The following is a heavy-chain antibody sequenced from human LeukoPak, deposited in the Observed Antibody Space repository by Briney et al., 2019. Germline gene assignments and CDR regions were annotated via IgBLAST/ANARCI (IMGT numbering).Heavy chain of an antibody. V-gene: IGHV3-7*03. CDR3: AKDPLWFGELLFGIDP. CDR1: GFTFSSYW. D-gene: IGHD3-10*01. CDR2: IKQDGSEK. J-gene: IGHJ5*02. Sequence: PGGSLRLSCAASGFTFSSYWMNWVRQAPGKGLEWVANIKQDGSEKYYVDSVKGRFTISRDNSKNTLYLQMNSLRAEDTAVYYCAKDPLWFGELLFGIDPWGQGTLVTVSS.